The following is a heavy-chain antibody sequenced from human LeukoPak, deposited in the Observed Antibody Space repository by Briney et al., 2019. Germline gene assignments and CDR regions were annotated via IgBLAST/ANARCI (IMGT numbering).Heavy chain of an antibody. D-gene: IGHD6-19*01. J-gene: IGHJ4*02. Sequence: KPGGSLRLSCAASGFTFSSYAMHWVRQAPGKGLEWVAVISYDGSNKYYADSVKGRFTISRDNSKNTLYLQMNSLRAEDTAVYYCARDGRPGYSSGWTDYWGQGTLVTVSS. CDR3: ARDGRPGYSSGWTDY. V-gene: IGHV3-30*04. CDR1: GFTFSSYA. CDR2: ISYDGSNK.